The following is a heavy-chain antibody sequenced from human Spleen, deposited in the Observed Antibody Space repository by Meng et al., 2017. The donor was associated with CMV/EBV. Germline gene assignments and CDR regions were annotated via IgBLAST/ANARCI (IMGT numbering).Heavy chain of an antibody. CDR3: ARDWYTTSSRPFDY. V-gene: IGHV3-21*01. CDR2: ISGSSTNI. D-gene: IGHD6-6*01. CDR1: GFTFNTYT. Sequence: GESLKISCAASGFTFNTYTMNWVRQAPGKGLEWVSSISGSSTNIYYADSLKGRFTISRDNAKNSLYLQMNSLRVEDTAVYYCARDWYTTSSRPFDYWGQGTLVTVSS. J-gene: IGHJ4*02.